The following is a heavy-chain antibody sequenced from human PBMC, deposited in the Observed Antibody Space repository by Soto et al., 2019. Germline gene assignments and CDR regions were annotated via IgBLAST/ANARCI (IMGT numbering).Heavy chain of an antibody. CDR2: ISGSGGST. CDR3: AKDRGGYDLGYYYYGMDV. D-gene: IGHD5-12*01. Sequence: PGGSLRLSCAASGFTFSSYAMSWVRQAPGKGPEWVSAISGSGGSTYYADSVKGRFTISRDNSKNTLYLQMNSLRAEDTAVYYCAKDRGGYDLGYYYYGMDVWGQGTTVTASS. V-gene: IGHV3-23*01. J-gene: IGHJ6*02. CDR1: GFTFSSYA.